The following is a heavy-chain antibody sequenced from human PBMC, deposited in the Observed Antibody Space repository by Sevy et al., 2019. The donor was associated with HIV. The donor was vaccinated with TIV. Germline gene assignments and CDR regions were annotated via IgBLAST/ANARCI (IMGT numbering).Heavy chain of an antibody. CDR2: ITASANYI. CDR1: GFTFSSYN. Sequence: GGSLRLSCAASGFTFSSYNMNWVRQAPGEGLEWVSSITASANYIYYADSVKGRFTISRDNAKKSLYLQMNSLRAEDTAVYYCARDWLPADLYGMDVWGQGTTVTVSS. D-gene: IGHD2-2*01. V-gene: IGHV3-21*01. J-gene: IGHJ6*02. CDR3: ARDWLPADLYGMDV.